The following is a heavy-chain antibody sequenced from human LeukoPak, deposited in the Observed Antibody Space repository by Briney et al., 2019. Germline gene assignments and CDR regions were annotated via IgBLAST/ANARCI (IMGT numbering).Heavy chain of an antibody. V-gene: IGHV1-18*01. CDR1: GYTFTSYG. CDR3: ARDRPIWFGELLQFDP. CDR2: ISAYNGNT. Sequence: ASVKVSCKASGYTFTSYGISWVRQAPGQGLEWMGWISAYNGNTNYAQKLQGRVTMTTDTSTSTAYTELRSLRSDDTAVYYCARDRPIWFGELLQFDPWGQGTLVTVSS. D-gene: IGHD3-10*01. J-gene: IGHJ5*02.